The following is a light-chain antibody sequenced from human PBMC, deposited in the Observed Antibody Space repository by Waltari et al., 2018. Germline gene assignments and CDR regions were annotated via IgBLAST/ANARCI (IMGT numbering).Light chain of an antibody. CDR2: VNS. V-gene: IGLV1-40*01. Sequence: QSVLTQPPSVSGAPGQRVTLSCTGTTPNIGAGYAVYWYQQLPGTVPKLLIFVNSNRPSGVPDRFSGSKSGTSASLVITGLQAEDEADYYCQSYDSSLSGKVFGGGTKLTVL. CDR3: QSYDSSLSGKV. J-gene: IGLJ2*01. CDR1: TPNIGAGYA.